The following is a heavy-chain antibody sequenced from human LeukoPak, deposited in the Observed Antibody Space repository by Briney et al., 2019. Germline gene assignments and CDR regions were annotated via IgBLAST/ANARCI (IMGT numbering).Heavy chain of an antibody. CDR3: AKRPSDYGDYVSYFDY. V-gene: IGHV3-23*01. CDR1: GFTFSSYA. D-gene: IGHD4-17*01. CDR2: ISGSGSLT. J-gene: IGHJ4*02. Sequence: GGSLRLSCAASGFTFSSYAVSWVRQAPGKGLEWVSLISGSGSLTYYADSVKGRFTISRDNSKNTVYLQMNSLRAEDTAVYYCAKRPSDYGDYVSYFDYWGQGTLVTVSS.